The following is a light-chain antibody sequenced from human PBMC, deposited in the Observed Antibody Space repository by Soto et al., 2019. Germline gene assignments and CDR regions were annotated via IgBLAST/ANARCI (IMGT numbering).Light chain of an antibody. CDR1: QSVDNN. J-gene: IGKJ1*01. CDR2: AVS. V-gene: IGKV3-15*01. CDR3: QQYNNWPRT. Sequence: EIVMTQSPATLSVSPGGRATLSCRASQSVDNNLAWYQQKPGQAPRLLILAVSNRATGISARFSGSGSGTEFTLTISSLQSEDFAVYYCQQYNNWPRTLGQGTKVDIK.